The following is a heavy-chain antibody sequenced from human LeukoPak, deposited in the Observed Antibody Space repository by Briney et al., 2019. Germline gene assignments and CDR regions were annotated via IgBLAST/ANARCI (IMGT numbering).Heavy chain of an antibody. CDR2: IYENGGTT. J-gene: IGHJ3*02. V-gene: IGHV3-23*01. D-gene: IGHD1-26*01. CDR1: GFTFRSHA. Sequence: PGGSLRLSCVGSGFTFRSHAMSWVRQAPEKGLEFVSGIYENGGTTYYADSVKGRFTISRDNAKNSLYLQMNSLRAEDTAVYYCARDPVGAHVRRAFDIWGQGTMVTVSS. CDR3: ARDPVGAHVRRAFDI.